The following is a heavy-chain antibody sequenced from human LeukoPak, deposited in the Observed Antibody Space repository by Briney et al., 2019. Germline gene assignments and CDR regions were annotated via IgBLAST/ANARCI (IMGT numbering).Heavy chain of an antibody. D-gene: IGHD6-13*01. J-gene: IGHJ4*02. Sequence: EASVKVSCKASGGTFSSYAISWVRQAPGQGLEWMGWINTNTGNPTYAQGFTGRFVFSLDTSVSTAYLQISSLKAEDTAVYYCARDWVKGIAAAGHFDYWGQGTLVTVSS. CDR1: GGTFSSYA. CDR2: INTNTGNP. V-gene: IGHV7-4-1*02. CDR3: ARDWVKGIAAAGHFDY.